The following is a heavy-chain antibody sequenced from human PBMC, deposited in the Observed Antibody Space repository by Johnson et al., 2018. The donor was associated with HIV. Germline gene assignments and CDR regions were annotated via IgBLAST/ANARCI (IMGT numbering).Heavy chain of an antibody. CDR2: ISYDGSNK. D-gene: IGHD3-10*02. Sequence: QVQLVESGGGVVQPGRSLRLSCAASAFTFRSYSMHWVRQAPGKGLEWVAVISYDGSNKYYAASVKGRFTISRDNSQNTLYLQMNTLRAEDTAVYYCVRDRGYYDRVDVFDIWGQGAMVTVSS. CDR1: AFTFRSYS. J-gene: IGHJ3*02. V-gene: IGHV3-30-3*01. CDR3: VRDRGYYDRVDVFDI.